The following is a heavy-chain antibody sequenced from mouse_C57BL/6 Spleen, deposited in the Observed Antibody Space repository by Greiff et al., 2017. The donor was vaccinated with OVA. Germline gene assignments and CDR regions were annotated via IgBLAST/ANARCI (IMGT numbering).Heavy chain of an antibody. V-gene: IGHV5-6*02. D-gene: IGHD2-3*01. Sequence: EVKLVESGGDLVKPGGSLKLSCAASGFTFSSYGMSWVRQTPDKRLEWVATISSGGSYTYYPASVKGRFTISRDNAKNTLYLQMSSLKSEDTAMYYCARRGGDGYYYFDYWGQGTTLTVSS. CDR3: ARRGGDGYYYFDY. CDR2: ISSGGSYT. CDR1: GFTFSSYG. J-gene: IGHJ2*01.